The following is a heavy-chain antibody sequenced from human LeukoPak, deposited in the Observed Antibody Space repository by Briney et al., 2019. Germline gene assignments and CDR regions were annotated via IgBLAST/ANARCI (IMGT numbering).Heavy chain of an antibody. J-gene: IGHJ3*02. CDR3: ARSGYSYGADAFDI. Sequence: SETLSLTCTVSGGSISSYYWSWIRQPPGKGLEWIGYIYYSGSTNYSPSLKSRVTISVDTSKNQFSLKLSSVTAADTAVYYCARSGYSYGADAFDIWGQGTMVTVSS. V-gene: IGHV4-59*01. D-gene: IGHD5-18*01. CDR1: GGSISSYY. CDR2: IYYSGST.